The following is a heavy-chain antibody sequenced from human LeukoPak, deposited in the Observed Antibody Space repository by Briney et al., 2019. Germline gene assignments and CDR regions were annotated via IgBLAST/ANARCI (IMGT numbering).Heavy chain of an antibody. D-gene: IGHD4-23*01. CDR3: ASLDYGGTGDY. Sequence: GSSVKVSCKASGGTFSSYAISWVRQAPGQGLEWVGGIIPIFGTANYAQKFQGRVTITADESTSTAYMELSSLRSEDTAVYYCASLDYGGTGDYWGQGTLVTVSS. CDR1: GGTFSSYA. J-gene: IGHJ4*02. CDR2: IIPIFGTA. V-gene: IGHV1-69*01.